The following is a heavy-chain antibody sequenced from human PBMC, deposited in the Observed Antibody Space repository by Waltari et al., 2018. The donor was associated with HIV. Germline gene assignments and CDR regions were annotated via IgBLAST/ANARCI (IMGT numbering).Heavy chain of an antibody. CDR2: ISWDGGST. V-gene: IGHV3-43*01. J-gene: IGHJ6*02. Sequence: EVQLVESGGVVVQPGGSLRLSCAASGFTLDDDISHGVRQSPGKGLEWVSLISWDGGSTYYADSVKGRFTISRDNSKNSLYLQINSLRTEDTALYYCAKDIGGYDSFYYYYGMDVWGQGTTVTVSS. CDR3: AKDIGGYDSFYYYYGMDV. CDR1: GFTLDDDI. D-gene: IGHD5-12*01.